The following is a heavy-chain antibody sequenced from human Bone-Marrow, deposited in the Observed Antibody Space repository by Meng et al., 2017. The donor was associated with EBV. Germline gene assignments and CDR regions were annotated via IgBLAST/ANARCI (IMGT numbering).Heavy chain of an antibody. Sequence: QVHVVRSGAEVKKPGSSVKVSCKASGGTFSSYAISWVRQAPGQGLEWMGGIIPIFGTANYAQKFQGRVTITADESTSTAYMELSSLRSEDTAVYYCASGGGLVVYANSFDYWGQGTLVTVSS. D-gene: IGHD2-8*02. J-gene: IGHJ4*02. CDR2: IIPIFGTA. CDR1: GGTFSSYA. CDR3: ASGGGLVVYANSFDY. V-gene: IGHV1-69*01.